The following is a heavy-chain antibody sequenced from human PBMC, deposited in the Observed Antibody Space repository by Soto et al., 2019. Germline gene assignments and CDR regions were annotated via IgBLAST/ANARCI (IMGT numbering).Heavy chain of an antibody. D-gene: IGHD2-2*01. Sequence: EVQLVESGGGLVKPGGSLRVSCAASGFTFTNAWMSWVRQAPGKGLEWVGRIKSKIDGGTTDYAAPVKGRFTISRDDSKNTPYLQMNSLKTEDTAIYYCTTTAIGYCSSTRCWGGDSWGQGTLVTVSS. CDR2: IKSKIDGGTT. CDR1: GFTFTNAW. V-gene: IGHV3-15*01. CDR3: TTTAIGYCSSTRCWGGDS. J-gene: IGHJ4*02.